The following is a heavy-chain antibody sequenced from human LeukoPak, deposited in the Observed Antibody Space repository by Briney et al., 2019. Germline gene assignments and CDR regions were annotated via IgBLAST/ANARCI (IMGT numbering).Heavy chain of an antibody. V-gene: IGHV1-2*02. D-gene: IGHD6-6*01. CDR2: INPNSGGT. J-gene: IGHJ2*01. CDR3: ARGASSIAALNPFWYFDL. CDR1: GYTFTGYY. Sequence: GASVKVSCKASGYTFTGYYMHWVRQAPGQGLEWMGLINPNSGGTNYAQKFQGRVTMTRDTSISTAYMELSSLRSEDTAVYYCARGASSIAALNPFWYFDLWGRGTLVAVSS.